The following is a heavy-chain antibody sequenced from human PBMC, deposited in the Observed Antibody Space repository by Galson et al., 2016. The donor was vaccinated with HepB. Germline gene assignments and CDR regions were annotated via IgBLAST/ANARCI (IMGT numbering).Heavy chain of an antibody. V-gene: IGHV4-59*01. CDR3: ARDGYNCGLDC. CDR2: ILYSGDN. J-gene: IGHJ4*02. CDR1: GGSISTYY. D-gene: IGHD5-24*01. Sequence: SETLSLTCTVSGGSISTYYWNWIRQPPGKGLEWIGCILYSGDNKSDPALKSRVTMSLDTSKNQFSLQLSSVTAADTAIYYCARDGYNCGLDCWGQGTLVTVSS.